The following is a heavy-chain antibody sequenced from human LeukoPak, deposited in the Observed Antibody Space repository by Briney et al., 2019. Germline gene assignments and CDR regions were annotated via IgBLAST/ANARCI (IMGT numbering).Heavy chain of an antibody. J-gene: IGHJ4*02. CDR1: GLTFRSYA. CDR2: ISGSGTTT. V-gene: IGHV3-23*01. Sequence: PGGTLRLSCAASGLTFRSYAMIWVRQAPGKGLDWVSAISGSGTTTYYADSVKGRFTISRDISKNTLYLQMNSLRAEDTAVYFCARDYDSTGYYVYWGQGTLVTVSS. CDR3: ARDYDSTGYYVY. D-gene: IGHD3-22*01.